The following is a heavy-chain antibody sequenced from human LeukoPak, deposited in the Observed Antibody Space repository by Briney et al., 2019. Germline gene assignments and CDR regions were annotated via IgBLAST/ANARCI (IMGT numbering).Heavy chain of an antibody. CDR3: ARLRDDYCDY. Sequence: GESLKISCKDSGSSFTSQWIGWVRQMPGKGLEWMGIIYPGDSDTRYSPSFQGQVTISADKSISTAYLQWSSLKASDTAMYYCARLRDDYCDYWGQGTLVTVSS. CDR2: IYPGDSDT. CDR1: GSSFTSQW. V-gene: IGHV5-51*01. J-gene: IGHJ4*02. D-gene: IGHD5-24*01.